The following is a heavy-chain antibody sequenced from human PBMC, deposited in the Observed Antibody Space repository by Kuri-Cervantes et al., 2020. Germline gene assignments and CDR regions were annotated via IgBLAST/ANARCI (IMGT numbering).Heavy chain of an antibody. CDR3: ARVHYGDYYFDY. J-gene: IGHJ4*02. CDR1: GGSISSGDYY. Sequence: SCTVSGGSISSGDYYWSWIRQPPGKGLEWIGYIYYSGSTYYNPSLKSRVTISVDTSKNQFSLKLSSVTAADTAVYYCARVHYGDYYFDYWGQGTLVTVSS. CDR2: IYYSGST. V-gene: IGHV4-31*02. D-gene: IGHD4-17*01.